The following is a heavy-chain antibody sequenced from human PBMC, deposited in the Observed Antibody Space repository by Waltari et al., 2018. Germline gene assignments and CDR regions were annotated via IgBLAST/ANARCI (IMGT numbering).Heavy chain of an antibody. D-gene: IGHD6-19*01. CDR3: AKDFPSGLLDY. CDR2: ISWDGGST. Sequence: EVQLVESGGVVVQPGGSLRLSCAASGFTFDDYTMHWVRQAPGKGLEWVSLISWDGGSTYYADAVKGRFTISRDNSKNSLYLQMNSLRTEDTALYYCAKDFPSGLLDYWGQGTLVTVSS. CDR1: GFTFDDYT. V-gene: IGHV3-43*01. J-gene: IGHJ4*02.